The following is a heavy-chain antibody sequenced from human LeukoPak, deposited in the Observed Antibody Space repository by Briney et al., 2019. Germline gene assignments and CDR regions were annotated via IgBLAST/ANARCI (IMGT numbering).Heavy chain of an antibody. Sequence: PGGSLRLSCAASGFTFSSYTMTWVRQAPGKGLEWVSGISGSGRSTYYADSVKGRFTISRDNSKNTLYLQMNSLRAGDTALYYCAHKLGGTWGQGTLVTVSS. J-gene: IGHJ5*02. CDR2: ISGSGRST. CDR1: GFTFSSYT. CDR3: AHKLGGT. D-gene: IGHD1-7*01. V-gene: IGHV3-23*01.